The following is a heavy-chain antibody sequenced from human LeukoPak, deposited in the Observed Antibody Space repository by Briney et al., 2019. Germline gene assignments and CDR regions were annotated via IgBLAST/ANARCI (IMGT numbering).Heavy chain of an antibody. Sequence: SVKVSCKASGYTFTSYAISWVRQAPGQGLEWRGGIIPIFGTANYAQKFQGRVTITADESTSTAYMELSSLRSEDTAVYYCARDFSRYCSSTSCYAAWFDPWGQGTLVTVSS. CDR3: ARDFSRYCSSTSCYAAWFDP. CDR1: GYTFTSYA. J-gene: IGHJ5*02. CDR2: IIPIFGTA. D-gene: IGHD2-2*01. V-gene: IGHV1-69*13.